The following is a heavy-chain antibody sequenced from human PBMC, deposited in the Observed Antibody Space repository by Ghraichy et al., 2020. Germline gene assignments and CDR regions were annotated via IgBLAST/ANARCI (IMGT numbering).Heavy chain of an antibody. J-gene: IGHJ4*02. D-gene: IGHD3-10*01. CDR3: AKFIYYTSERYHNLNNEY. CDR1: GLTFSSYA. V-gene: IGHV3-23*01. CDR2: ISASSSTT. Sequence: GESLNISCAASGLTFSSYAMSWVRQAPGKGLEWVSAISASSSTTYYADSVKGRFTISRDNSKNTLYLQMNSLRAEDTAIYYCAKFIYYTSERYHNLNNEYWGQGTLVTVSS.